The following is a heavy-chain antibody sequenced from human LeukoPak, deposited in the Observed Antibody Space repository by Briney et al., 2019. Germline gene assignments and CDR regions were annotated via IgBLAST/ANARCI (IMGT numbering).Heavy chain of an antibody. J-gene: IGHJ4*02. CDR3: ARHNYGDYIVFNY. V-gene: IGHV4-59*08. CDR1: GDSISSYY. Sequence: SETLSLTCTVSGDSISSYYWSWIRQPPGKGLEWIGYIYYSGSTNYNPSLKSRVTISVDMSKNQFSLKLSSVTAADTAVYYCARHNYGDYIVFNYWGQGTLVTVSS. CDR2: IYYSGST. D-gene: IGHD4-17*01.